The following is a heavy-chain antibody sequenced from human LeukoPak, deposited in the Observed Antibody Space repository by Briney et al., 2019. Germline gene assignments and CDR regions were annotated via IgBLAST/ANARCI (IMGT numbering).Heavy chain of an antibody. D-gene: IGHD5-12*01. CDR3: ARDRGSGYYSDLDY. CDR1: GYTFTDYY. CDR2: INSNTGGT. J-gene: IGHJ4*02. Sequence: ASVKVSCKASGYTFTDYYIHWVRQAPGQGLECMGWINSNTGGTNYAQKFRGRVTMTRDTSISTAYMELSRLRSDDTAVYFCARDRGSGYYSDLDYWGQGTLVTVSS. V-gene: IGHV1-2*02.